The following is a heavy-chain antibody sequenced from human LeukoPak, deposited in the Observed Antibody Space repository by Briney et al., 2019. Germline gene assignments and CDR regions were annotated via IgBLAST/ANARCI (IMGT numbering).Heavy chain of an antibody. CDR3: ARDDGILRFDP. D-gene: IGHD1-14*01. CDR2: IKEDGSEK. V-gene: IGHV3-7*01. Sequence: GGSLRLSCAVSGFTFRRNWMSWVRQAPGKGLEWVANIKEDGSEKYYADSVKGRFTISRDNARNSLYLQMNSLRAEDTAVYYCARDDGILRFDPWGQGTLVTVSS. CDR1: GFTFRRNW. J-gene: IGHJ5*02.